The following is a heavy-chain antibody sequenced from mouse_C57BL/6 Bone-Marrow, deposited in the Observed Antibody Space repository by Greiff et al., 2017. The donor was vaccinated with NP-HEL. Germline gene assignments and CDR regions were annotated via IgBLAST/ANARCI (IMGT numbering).Heavy chain of an antibody. J-gene: IGHJ3*01. Sequence: VQLQQPGAELVKPGASVKMSCKASGYTFTSYWITWVKQRPGQGLEWIGDIYPGSGSTNYNEKFKGKATLTVDTSSSTAYMQLSSLTSEDSAVYYGARGDSSGYGGFAYWGQGTLVTVSA. V-gene: IGHV1-55*01. CDR2: IYPGSGST. CDR1: GYTFTSYW. D-gene: IGHD3-2*02. CDR3: ARGDSSGYGGFAY.